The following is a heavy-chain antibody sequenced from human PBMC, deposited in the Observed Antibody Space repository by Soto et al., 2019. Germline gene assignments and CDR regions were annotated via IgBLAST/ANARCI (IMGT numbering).Heavy chain of an antibody. V-gene: IGHV4-59*01. J-gene: IGHJ3*02. CDR1: GDSINSYY. D-gene: IGHD3-22*01. Sequence: QVQLQESGPGLVKPSETLSFTCTVSGDSINSYYWSWIRQPPGKGLEWIAYFYKSGTTNYNPSLMSRVTISVDTSKNHFSLKLSSVTAADTAVYYCARTYDNSGPNSGGYAFDIWGQGTMLTVSS. CDR2: FYKSGTT. CDR3: ARTYDNSGPNSGGYAFDI.